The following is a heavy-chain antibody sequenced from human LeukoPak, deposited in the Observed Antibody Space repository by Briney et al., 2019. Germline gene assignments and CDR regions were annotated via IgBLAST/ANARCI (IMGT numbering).Heavy chain of an antibody. D-gene: IGHD3-22*01. Sequence: SVKVSCKASGGTFSSYAISWVRQAPGQGLEWMGRIIPILGIANYAQKFQGRVTITADKSTSTAYMELSSLRSEDTAVYYCARDRTAPVGDSSGNGVDVWGQGTTVTVSS. CDR3: ARDRTAPVGDSSGNGVDV. V-gene: IGHV1-69*04. J-gene: IGHJ6*02. CDR2: IIPILGIA. CDR1: GGTFSSYA.